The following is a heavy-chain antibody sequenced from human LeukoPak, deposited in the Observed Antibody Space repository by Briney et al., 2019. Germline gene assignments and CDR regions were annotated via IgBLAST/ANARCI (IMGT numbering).Heavy chain of an antibody. J-gene: IGHJ4*02. D-gene: IGHD4-17*01. V-gene: IGHV1-2*02. CDR3: ARDSSLYGDYVRY. CDR1: GYTFTGYY. CDR2: INPNSGGT. Sequence: ASVKVSCKASGYTFTGYYTHWVRQAPGQGLEWMGWINPNSGGTNYAQKFQGRVTVTRDTSISTAYMELSRLRSDDTAVYYCARDSSLYGDYVRYWGQGTLVTVSS.